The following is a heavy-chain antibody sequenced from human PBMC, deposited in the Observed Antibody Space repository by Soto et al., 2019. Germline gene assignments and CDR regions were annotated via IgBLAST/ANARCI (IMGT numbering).Heavy chain of an antibody. D-gene: IGHD6-19*01. J-gene: IGHJ3*02. Sequence: EVQLVESGGGLVQPGGSLTLSCAASGFTFSNYWMHWVRQAPGKGLVWVSRINSDGSSTTYADSVKGRCTISRDNAKNTLYLEMNRLRAEDTAVYYCARRGAGFDIWGQGTMVTVSS. CDR1: GFTFSNYW. CDR3: ARRGAGFDI. V-gene: IGHV3-74*01. CDR2: INSDGSST.